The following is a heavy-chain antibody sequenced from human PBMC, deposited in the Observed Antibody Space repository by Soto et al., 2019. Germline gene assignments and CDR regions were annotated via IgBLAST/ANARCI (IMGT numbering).Heavy chain of an antibody. Sequence: QITLKESGPTLVKPTQTLTLTCTFSGFSFTTTGGGVGWIRQPPGKALEWLALIYWDDDKRYSPSLKSRLTITRDTSKNQVVLTMTTMDPVDTATYYCAHRQALGLGVAGTFDSWGQGILVTVSS. J-gene: IGHJ4*02. CDR3: AHRQALGLGVAGTFDS. V-gene: IGHV2-5*02. D-gene: IGHD6-19*01. CDR2: IYWDDDK. CDR1: GFSFTTTGGG.